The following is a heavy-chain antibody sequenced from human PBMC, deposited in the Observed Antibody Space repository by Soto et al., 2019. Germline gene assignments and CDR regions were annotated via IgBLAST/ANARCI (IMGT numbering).Heavy chain of an antibody. Sequence: EVQLVESGGGLVKPGGSLRLSCAASGFTFSSYSMNWVRQVPGKGLEWVSSLTSTSSYTYYADSVKGRFTISRDNAKNFLVLQMNSLRAEDSAVYYCGRVASSSSWTPDYLGQGTLVTVSS. CDR1: GFTFSSYS. V-gene: IGHV3-21*02. D-gene: IGHD6-13*01. CDR2: LTSTSSYT. CDR3: GRVASSSSWTPDY. J-gene: IGHJ4*02.